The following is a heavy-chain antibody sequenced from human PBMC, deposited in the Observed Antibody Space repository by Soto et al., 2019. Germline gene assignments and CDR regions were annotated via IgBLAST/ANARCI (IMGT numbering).Heavy chain of an antibody. CDR1: GFTFSSYW. J-gene: IGHJ4*02. CDR3: TRDIGGKGAY. Sequence: EVQLVESGGGLVQPGGSLRLSCEASGFTFSSYWMHWVRQVPGKGLLWVSSIDEYGSTINYADSVRGRFTISRDNDRNTLYLEMNSLRAEDTALYYCTRDIGGKGAYWGPGTLVTVSS. D-gene: IGHD3-10*01. V-gene: IGHV3-74*01. CDR2: IDEYGSTI.